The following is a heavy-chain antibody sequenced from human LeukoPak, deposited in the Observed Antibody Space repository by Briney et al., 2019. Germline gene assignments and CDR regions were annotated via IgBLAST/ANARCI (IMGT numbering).Heavy chain of an antibody. D-gene: IGHD3-3*01. CDR2: FYYSGST. V-gene: IGHV4-39*07. CDR1: SGSISSSSYY. Sequence: SETLSLTCTVSSGSISSSSYYWGWIRQPPGKGLEWIGSFYYSGSTYYNPSLKSRVTISVETSKNQFSLKVSSVTAADTAVYYCARAQVYDFWSGYSDWFDPWGQGTLVTVSS. CDR3: ARAQVYDFWSGYSDWFDP. J-gene: IGHJ5*02.